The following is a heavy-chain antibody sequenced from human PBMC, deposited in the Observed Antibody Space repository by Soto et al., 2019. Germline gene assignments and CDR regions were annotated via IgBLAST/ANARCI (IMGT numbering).Heavy chain of an antibody. CDR2: ISYGSTYK. CDR1: GFNFNTYT. CDR3: ARARGSGWHYLDL. V-gene: IGHV3-30*09. D-gene: IGHD6-19*01. Sequence: QVQLVESGGGVVQPGRSLTVSCAASGFNFNTYTIHWVRQAPGKGLEWVAVISYGSTYKYYADSVKGRFAISRDDSKNTLSLQMNNLTVGDTAVYYCARARGSGWHYLDLWGQGTLVTVSS. J-gene: IGHJ4*02.